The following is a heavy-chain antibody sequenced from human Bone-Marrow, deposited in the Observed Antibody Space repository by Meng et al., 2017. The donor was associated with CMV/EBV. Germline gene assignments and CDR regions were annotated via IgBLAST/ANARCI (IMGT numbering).Heavy chain of an antibody. CDR2: IIPILGIA. Sequence: SVKVSCKASGGTFSSYAISWVRQAPGQGLEWMGGIIPILGIANYAQKFQGRVTITADKSTSTAYMELSSLRAEDTAVYYCARGSNYQQYHFYGMDVWGQGTTVTVSS. CDR1: GGTFSSYA. J-gene: IGHJ6*02. V-gene: IGHV1-69*10. D-gene: IGHD4-11*01. CDR3: ARGSNYQQYHFYGMDV.